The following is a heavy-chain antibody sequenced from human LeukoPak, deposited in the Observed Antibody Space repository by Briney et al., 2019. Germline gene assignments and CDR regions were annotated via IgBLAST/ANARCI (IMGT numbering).Heavy chain of an antibody. V-gene: IGHV1-58*02. CDR1: GFTFTSSA. Sequence: GASVKVSCKASGFTFTSSAMQWVRQARGQRLEWIGWIVVGSGNTNYAQKFQERVTITRDMSTSTACMELSSLRSEDTAVYYCAAGGYCSGGSCYSSAFDIWGQGTMVTVSS. CDR3: AAGGYCSGGSCYSSAFDI. CDR2: IVVGSGNT. D-gene: IGHD2-15*01. J-gene: IGHJ3*02.